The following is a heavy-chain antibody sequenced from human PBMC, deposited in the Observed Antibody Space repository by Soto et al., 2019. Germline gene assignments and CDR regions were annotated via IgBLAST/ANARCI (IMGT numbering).Heavy chain of an antibody. Sequence: QLQLQESGPGLVKPSETLSLTCTVSGGSISSSSYYWGWIRQPPGQGLEWIGSIYYSGSTYYNPSLKSRVTISVDTSKNQFSLKLSSVTAADTAVYYCATSSIAASHKDYYYYGMDVWGQGTTVTVSS. V-gene: IGHV4-39*01. CDR1: GGSISSSSYY. CDR3: ATSSIAASHKDYYYYGMDV. D-gene: IGHD6-6*01. CDR2: IYYSGST. J-gene: IGHJ6*02.